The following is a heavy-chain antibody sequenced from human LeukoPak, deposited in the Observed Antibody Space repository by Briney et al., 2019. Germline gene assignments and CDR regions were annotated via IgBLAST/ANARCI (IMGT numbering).Heavy chain of an antibody. V-gene: IGHV4-39*07. CDR2: IYYSGST. D-gene: IGHD4-17*01. CDR1: GGSISSSSYY. Sequence: SETLSLTCTVSGGSISSSSYYWGWIRQPPGKGLEWIGSIYYSGSTYYNPSLKSRVTISVDTSKNQFSLKLSSVTAADTAVYYCARDGWDYGVDPGGVNWFDPWGQGTLVTVSS. CDR3: ARDGWDYGVDPGGVNWFDP. J-gene: IGHJ5*02.